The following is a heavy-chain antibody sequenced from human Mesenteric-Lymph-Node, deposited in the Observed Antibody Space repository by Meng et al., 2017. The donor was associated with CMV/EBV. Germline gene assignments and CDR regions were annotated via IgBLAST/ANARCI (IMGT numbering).Heavy chain of an antibody. CDR1: GFTFSSYG. V-gene: IGHV3-33*01. CDR3: ARDPWYSGRRFEK. D-gene: IGHD1-26*01. CDR2: IWYDGSNK. J-gene: IGHJ4*02. Sequence: GGSLRLSCAASGFTFSSYGMHWVRQAPGKGLEWVAVIWYDGSNKYYADSVKGRFTISRDNSKNTLYLQMNSLRADDTAVYYCARDPWYSGRRFEKWGQGTLVTVSS.